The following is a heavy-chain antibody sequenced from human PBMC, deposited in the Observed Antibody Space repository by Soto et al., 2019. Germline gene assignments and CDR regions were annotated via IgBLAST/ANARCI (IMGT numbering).Heavy chain of an antibody. Sequence: GGSLRLSCAASGFTFSSYWMTWVRQAPGKGLEWVANIKQDGSEKYYVDSVKGRFNTSRDNAKNSLYLQMNSLRAEDTAVYYCARDRGSYDFWSGYSHYYYYMDVWGKGTTVTVSS. CDR3: ARDRGSYDFWSGYSHYYYYMDV. J-gene: IGHJ6*03. V-gene: IGHV3-7*01. CDR1: GFTFSSYW. D-gene: IGHD3-3*01. CDR2: IKQDGSEK.